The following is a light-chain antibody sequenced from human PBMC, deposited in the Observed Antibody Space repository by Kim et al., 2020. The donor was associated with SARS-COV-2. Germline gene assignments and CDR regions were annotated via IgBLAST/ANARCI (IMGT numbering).Light chain of an antibody. V-gene: IGLV3-21*04. CDR3: QVWDSSSENRVV. J-gene: IGLJ3*02. CDR2: YDT. CDR1: SNESKS. Sequence: KGARISWGRNSNESKSAVWYQQKPGRTPVLVISYDTDRPSGVPERLSGSNSGNTATLTISRVEAGDEADYYCQVWDSSSENRVVFGGGTQLTVL.